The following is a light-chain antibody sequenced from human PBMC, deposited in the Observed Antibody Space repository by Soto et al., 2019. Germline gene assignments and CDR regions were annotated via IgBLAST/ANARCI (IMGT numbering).Light chain of an antibody. V-gene: IGKV3-15*01. CDR1: QSVSSK. J-gene: IGKJ1*01. Sequence: EIVMTQSPSTLSVSPGERATLSCRASQSVSSKLAWYQQKPGQAPRLLIYGESTRATGIPARFIGSGSGTEFTLTISSLQSEDFAVYYCQQYNNWPWTFGQGTKVDIK. CDR3: QQYNNWPWT. CDR2: GES.